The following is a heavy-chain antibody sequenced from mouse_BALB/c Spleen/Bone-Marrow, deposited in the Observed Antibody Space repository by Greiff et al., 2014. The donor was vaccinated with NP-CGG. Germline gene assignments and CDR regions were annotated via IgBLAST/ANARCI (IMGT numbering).Heavy chain of an antibody. CDR3: ARPPYYGSSEWYFDV. CDR2: ISSGGSYT. J-gene: IGHJ1*01. CDR1: GFTFSSYA. Sequence: VKLMEPGGGLVKPGGSLKLSCAASGFTFSSYAMSWVRQTPEKRLEWVATISSGGSYTYYPDSVKGRFTISRDNAKNTLYLQMSSLRSEDTAMYYCARPPYYGSSEWYFDVWGAGTTVTVSS. D-gene: IGHD1-1*01. V-gene: IGHV5-9-3*01.